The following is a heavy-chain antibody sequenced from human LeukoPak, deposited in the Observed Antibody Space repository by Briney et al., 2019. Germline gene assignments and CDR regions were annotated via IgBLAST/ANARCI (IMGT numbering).Heavy chain of an antibody. CDR3: ARGLWLSLGAFDI. CDR2: INHSGST. Sequence: SETLSLTCVVYGGSFSGYYWSWIRQPPGKGLEWIGEINHSGSTNYNPSLKSRVTISVDTSKNQFSLKLSSVTAADTAVYYCARGLWLSLGAFDIWGQGTMVTVSS. J-gene: IGHJ3*02. D-gene: IGHD5-12*01. CDR1: GGSFSGYY. V-gene: IGHV4-34*01.